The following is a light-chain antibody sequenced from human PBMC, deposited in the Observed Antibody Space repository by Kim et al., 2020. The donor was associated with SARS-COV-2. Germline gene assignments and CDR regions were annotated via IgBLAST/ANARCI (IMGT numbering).Light chain of an antibody. J-gene: IGLJ3*02. CDR3: QSYYSSSWV. Sequence: NFMLTQPHSVSESPGKTVTISCTRSSGSIASNYVQWYQQRPGSAPTTVIYEDNQRPSGVPDRFSGSIDSSSNSASLTISGLKTEDEADYYCQSYYSSSWVFGGGTKVTVL. CDR1: SGSIASNY. V-gene: IGLV6-57*03. CDR2: EDN.